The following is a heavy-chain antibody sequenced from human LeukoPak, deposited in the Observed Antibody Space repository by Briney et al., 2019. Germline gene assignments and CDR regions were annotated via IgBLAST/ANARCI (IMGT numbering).Heavy chain of an antibody. J-gene: IGHJ5*02. V-gene: IGHV3-15*01. D-gene: IGHD2-15*01. CDR2: IKSKTDGVTT. CDR1: GFTFSNAW. Sequence: GSLLLSCAASGFTFSNAWMSWGRQAPGKGLERVGRIKSKTDGVTTDYAAPVKGRFTISRDDSKNTLYLQMNSLKTEDTAVYYCTTDAHIVVVVAATGIDPWGQGTLVTVSS. CDR3: TTDAHIVVVVAATGIDP.